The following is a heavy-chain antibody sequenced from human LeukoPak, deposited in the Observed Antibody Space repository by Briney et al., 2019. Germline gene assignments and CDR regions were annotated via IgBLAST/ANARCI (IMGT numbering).Heavy chain of an antibody. J-gene: IGHJ4*02. CDR3: ARVDDFWSGYYTF. CDR2: IYYSGST. D-gene: IGHD3-3*01. V-gene: IGHV4-59*01. CDR1: GGSISSYY. Sequence: PSETLSLTCTVSGGSISSYYWSWIRQPPGKGLEWIGYIYYSGSTNYNPSLKSRVTILVDTSKNQFSLKLSSVTAADTAVYYCARVDDFWSGYYTFWGQGTLVTVSS.